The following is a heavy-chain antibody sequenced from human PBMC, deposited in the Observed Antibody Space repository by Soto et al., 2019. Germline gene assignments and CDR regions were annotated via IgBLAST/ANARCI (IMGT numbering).Heavy chain of an antibody. J-gene: IGHJ4*02. V-gene: IGHV1-18*01. CDR2: ISAYNGNT. Sequence: ASVKVSCKASGYTFIIYGISWVRQAPGQGLEYMGWISAYNGNTNYAQKLQGRVTMTTDTSTNTAYMELRGLRYDDTAVYYCARGSNDIDCWGQGTLVTVSS. CDR1: GYTFIIYG. CDR3: ARGSNDIDC. D-gene: IGHD1-1*01.